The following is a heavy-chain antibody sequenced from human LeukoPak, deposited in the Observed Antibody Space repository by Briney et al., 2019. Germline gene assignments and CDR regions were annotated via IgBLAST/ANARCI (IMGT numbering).Heavy chain of an antibody. J-gene: IGHJ3*02. D-gene: IGHD6-19*01. CDR1: GYTFTGYY. CDR2: INPNSGGT. V-gene: IGHV1-2*02. Sequence: ASVKVSCKASGYTFTGYYMHWVRQAPGQGLEWMGWINPNSGGTNYAQKFQGRVTMTRDTSISTAYMELSRLRSDDTAVYYCAARGGYSSGWYQSLAFDIWGQGTMVTVSS. CDR3: AARGGYSSGWYQSLAFDI.